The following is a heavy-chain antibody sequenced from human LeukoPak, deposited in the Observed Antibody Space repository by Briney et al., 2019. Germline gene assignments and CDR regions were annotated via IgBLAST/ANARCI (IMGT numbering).Heavy chain of an antibody. J-gene: IGHJ4*02. CDR2: INHSGST. V-gene: IGHV4-34*01. CDR3: ARDDYGGITPLDY. D-gene: IGHD4-23*01. Sequence: PSETLSLTCAVYGGSFSGYYWSWIRQPPGKGLEWIGEINHSGSTNYNPSLKSRVTISVDTSKNQFSLKLSSVTAADTAVYYCARDDYGGITPLDYWGQGTLVTVSS. CDR1: GGSFSGYY.